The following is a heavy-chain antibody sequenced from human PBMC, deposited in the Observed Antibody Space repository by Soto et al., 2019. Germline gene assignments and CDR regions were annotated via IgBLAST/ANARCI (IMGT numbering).Heavy chain of an antibody. D-gene: IGHD1-26*01. CDR1: GYTFTSYG. CDR2: ISAYNGNT. V-gene: IGHV1-18*01. J-gene: IGHJ5*02. CDR3: ARVVGALGHWFDP. Sequence: QVQLVQSGAEVKKPGASVKVSCKASGYTFTSYGISWVRQAPGQGLEWMGRISAYNGNTNYAQKLQGRVTMTTDTSTSTASMELRSLRSDDPAVYYCARVVGALGHWFDPWGKGTLVTVSS.